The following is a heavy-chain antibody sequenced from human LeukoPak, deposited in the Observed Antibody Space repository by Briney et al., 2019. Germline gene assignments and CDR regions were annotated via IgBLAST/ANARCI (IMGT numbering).Heavy chain of an antibody. CDR3: ARGGYYDYVWGSYRRIIDAFDI. V-gene: IGHV4-30-2*01. J-gene: IGHJ3*02. CDR1: GGSISSGGYS. Sequence: SETLSLTCAVSGGSISSGGYSGSWIRQPPGKGLEWIGYIYHSGSTYYNPSLKSRVTISVDRSKNQFSLKLSSVTAADTAVYYCARGGYYDYVWGSYRRIIDAFDIWGQGTMVTVSS. D-gene: IGHD3-16*02. CDR2: IYHSGST.